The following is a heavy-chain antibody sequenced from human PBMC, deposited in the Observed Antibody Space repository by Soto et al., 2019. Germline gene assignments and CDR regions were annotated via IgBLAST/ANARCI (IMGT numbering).Heavy chain of an antibody. J-gene: IGHJ4*02. D-gene: IGHD4-17*01. CDR3: SYGAHQYFDS. CDR1: GLNISDIW. Sequence: PGGSLRLSCVVSGLNISDIWMNWVRQAPGKGLEWVGRIKSKAAGGTTDYAAPVKGRFTISRDDSKNMLFLHMNSLRIEDTGVYFCSYGAHQYFDSWGQGALVTVSS. V-gene: IGHV3-15*07. CDR2: IKSKAAGGTT.